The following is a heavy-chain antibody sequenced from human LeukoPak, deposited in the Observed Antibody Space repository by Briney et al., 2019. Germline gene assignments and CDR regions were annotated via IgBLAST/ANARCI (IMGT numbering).Heavy chain of an antibody. J-gene: IGHJ4*02. D-gene: IGHD2-15*01. CDR2: ISGSGGST. V-gene: IGHV3-23*01. CDR1: GFTFSSYA. Sequence: QPGGSLRLSCAASGFTFSSYAMSWVRQAPGKGLEWVSAISGSGGSTYYADSVKGRFTISRDNSKNTLYLQMNSLRAEDTALYYCAKGGYCSGGSCYSDYFDYWGQGTLVTVSS. CDR3: AKGGYCSGGSCYSDYFDY.